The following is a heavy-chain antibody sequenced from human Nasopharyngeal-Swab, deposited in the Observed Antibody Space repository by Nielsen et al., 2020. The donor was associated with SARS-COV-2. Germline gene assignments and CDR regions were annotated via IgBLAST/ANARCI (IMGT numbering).Heavy chain of an antibody. CDR3: ARFTRERPRAGFDY. D-gene: IGHD6-19*01. J-gene: IGHJ4*02. CDR2: SSTNTGNP. Sequence: WVRQAPGQGLGWMGWSSTNTGNPTYAQGFTGRFVFSLDTTVSTAYLQISSLKAEDTAVYFCARFTRERPRAGFDYWGQGTLVTVSS. V-gene: IGHV7-4-1*02.